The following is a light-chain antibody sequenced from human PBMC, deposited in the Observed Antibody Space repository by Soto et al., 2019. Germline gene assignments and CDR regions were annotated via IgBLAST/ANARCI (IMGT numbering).Light chain of an antibody. V-gene: IGLV2-14*02. CDR1: VGL. CDR2: DDT. J-gene: IGLJ1*01. CDR3: SSYTSDNRSYV. Sequence: QSALTQPASVSGSPGQSITISCTGTVGLVSWYQQHPGKVPKLIIYDDTKRPSGVSSRFSGSKSGNTASLTISGLQAEDEGHYYCSSYTSDNRSYVFGTGTKVTVL.